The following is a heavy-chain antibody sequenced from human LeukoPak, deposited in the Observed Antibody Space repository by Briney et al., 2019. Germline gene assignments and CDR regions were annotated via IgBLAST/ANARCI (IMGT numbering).Heavy chain of an antibody. D-gene: IGHD2-2*02. V-gene: IGHV3-30-3*01. CDR2: ISYDGSNK. CDR3: ARDLVVVPAAIGGYYYYGVDV. Sequence: GGSLRLSCAASGFTFSSYAMHWVRQAPGKGLEWVAVISYDGSNKYYADSVKGRFTISRDNSKNTLYLQMNSLRAEDTAVYYCARDLVVVPAAIGGYYYYGVDVWGQGTTVTVSS. J-gene: IGHJ6*02. CDR1: GFTFSSYA.